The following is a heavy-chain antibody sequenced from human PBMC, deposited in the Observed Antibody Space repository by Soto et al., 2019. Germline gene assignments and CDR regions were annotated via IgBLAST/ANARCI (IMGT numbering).Heavy chain of an antibody. V-gene: IGHV3-73*02. Sequence: EVQLVESGGGLVQPGGSLKLSCVASGFTFSGSAMHWVRQASGKGLEWVGRIRSKADNYATAYAASVKGRFTISRDDSKNTAYLQMNSLKTEDTAVYYCTRHVQYYDTLTGYTYYYYYGKDVWGQGTTVTVSS. CDR1: GFTFSGSA. J-gene: IGHJ6*02. D-gene: IGHD3-9*01. CDR3: TRHVQYYDTLTGYTYYYYYGKDV. CDR2: IRSKADNYAT.